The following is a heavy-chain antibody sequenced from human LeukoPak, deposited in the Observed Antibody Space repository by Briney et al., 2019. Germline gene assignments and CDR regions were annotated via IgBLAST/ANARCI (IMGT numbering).Heavy chain of an antibody. D-gene: IGHD3-10*01. J-gene: IGHJ4*02. CDR3: VTGIYYFDY. CDR2: IKQDGSEK. V-gene: IGHV3-7*05. CDR1: GFTFSSYW. Sequence: GGSLRLSCAASGFTFSSYWMSWVRQAPGKGLEWVANIKQDGSEKYFVDSVKGRFTISRDNAKNSLYLQMNSLRAEDTAVYYCVTGIYYFDYWGQGTLVTVSS.